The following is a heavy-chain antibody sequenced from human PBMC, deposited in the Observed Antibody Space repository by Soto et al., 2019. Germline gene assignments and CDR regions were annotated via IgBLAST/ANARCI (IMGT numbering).Heavy chain of an antibody. CDR2: IYWDDDK. CDR3: AHRLPDAFDV. Sequence: QITLKESGPTLVKPTQTLTLTCSFSGFSPSTSGVGVGWIRQPPGKALEWLALIYWDDDKRYSPSMKSRLTITKDTSKTQVVLTMTNMDPVDTATYYCAHRLPDAFDVWGQGTLVTVSS. V-gene: IGHV2-5*02. J-gene: IGHJ3*01. CDR1: GFSPSTSGVG.